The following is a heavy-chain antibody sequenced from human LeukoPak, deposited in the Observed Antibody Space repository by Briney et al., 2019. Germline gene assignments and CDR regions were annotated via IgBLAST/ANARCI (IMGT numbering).Heavy chain of an antibody. D-gene: IGHD4-23*01. Sequence: GGSLRLSCVASGFTFSNYAMSWVRQAPGKGLEWVSAIPVNGGSTYYADSVKGRFTISRDNFKNTLYLQMNSLRAEDTAVYYCAKLLSNSGRFLYWGQGTLVTVSS. CDR1: GFTFSNYA. J-gene: IGHJ4*02. CDR3: AKLLSNSGRFLY. CDR2: IPVNGGST. V-gene: IGHV3-23*01.